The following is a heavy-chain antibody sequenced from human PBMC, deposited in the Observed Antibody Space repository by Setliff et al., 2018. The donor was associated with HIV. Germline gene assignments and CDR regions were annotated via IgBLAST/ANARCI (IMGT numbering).Heavy chain of an antibody. V-gene: IGHV4-34*01. D-gene: IGHD2-8*01. CDR3: ARDQRYCTNALCPEALDV. J-gene: IGHJ6*04. CDR1: GGSFTDIGGSFTDYY. CDR2: INHSGST. Sequence: PSETLSLTCAVFGGSFTDIGGSFTDYYWIWIRQPPGKGLKWIGEINHSGSTHYNPSLKSRFTIPVDTSKNQFSLKLSSVTAADTAVYYCARDQRYCTNALCPEALDVWGKGTTVTVSS.